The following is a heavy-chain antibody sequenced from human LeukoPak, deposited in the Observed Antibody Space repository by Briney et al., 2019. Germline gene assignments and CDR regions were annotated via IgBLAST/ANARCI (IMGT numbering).Heavy chain of an antibody. Sequence: PGGSLRLSCAASGFTFSSYSMNWVRQAPGKGLEWVSSISSSSSYIYYADSGKGRFTISRDNAKNSLYLQMNSLRAEDTAVYYCARDRSGWSKFDYWGQGTLVTVSS. CDR3: ARDRSGWSKFDY. CDR1: GFTFSSYS. D-gene: IGHD6-19*01. CDR2: ISSSSSYI. V-gene: IGHV3-21*01. J-gene: IGHJ4*02.